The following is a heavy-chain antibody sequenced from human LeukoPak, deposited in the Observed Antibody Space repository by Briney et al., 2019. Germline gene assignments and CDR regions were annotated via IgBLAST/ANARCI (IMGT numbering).Heavy chain of an antibody. J-gene: IGHJ3*02. CDR3: ARHAIVVVIAISPDAFDI. CDR1: GGSISSSSYY. V-gene: IGHV4-39*01. CDR2: IYYSGST. Sequence: SETLSLTCTVSGGSISSSSYYWGWIRQPPGKGLEWIGSIYYSGSTYYNPSLKSRVTISVDTSKNQFSLKLSSVTAADTAVYYCARHAIVVVIAISPDAFDIWGQRTMVTVSS. D-gene: IGHD2-21*01.